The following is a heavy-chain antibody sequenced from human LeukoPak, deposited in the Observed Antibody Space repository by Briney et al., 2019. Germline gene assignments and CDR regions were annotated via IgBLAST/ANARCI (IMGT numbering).Heavy chain of an antibody. Sequence: ASVKVSCKASGYTFTGHYIHWVRQAPGQGLEWMGWIHPNTGGTKYAQKFQGRVTMTRDTSSSTAYMELSSLRSADTAVYYCASEYKYDSSGANALDIWGQGTMVTVSS. CDR3: ASEYKYDSSGANALDI. D-gene: IGHD3-22*01. V-gene: IGHV1-2*02. J-gene: IGHJ3*02. CDR2: IHPNTGGT. CDR1: GYTFTGHY.